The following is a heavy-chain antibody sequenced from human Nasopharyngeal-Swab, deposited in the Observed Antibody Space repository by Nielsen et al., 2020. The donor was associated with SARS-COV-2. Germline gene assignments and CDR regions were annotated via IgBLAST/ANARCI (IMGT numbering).Heavy chain of an antibody. Sequence: GESLKISCTASGFTFGDYAMSWFRQAPGKGLEWVGFIRSKAYGGTTEYAASVKGRFTISRDDSKSIAYLQMNSLKTADTAVYYCTRETPYSSGWYSFDYWGQGTLVTVSS. CDR2: IRSKAYGGTT. V-gene: IGHV3-49*03. CDR3: TRETPYSSGWYSFDY. D-gene: IGHD6-19*01. J-gene: IGHJ4*02. CDR1: GFTFGDYA.